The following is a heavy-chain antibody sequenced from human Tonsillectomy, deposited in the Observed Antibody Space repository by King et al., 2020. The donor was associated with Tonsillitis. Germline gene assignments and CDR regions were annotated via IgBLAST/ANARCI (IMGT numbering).Heavy chain of an antibody. CDR3: ARDAGDSGYYGMDV. D-gene: IGHD1-26*01. Sequence: VQLVESGGGLVKPGESLRLSCAASGFAFHTYSINWVRQSPGKGLEWISAITSSSSYIYYADSVEGRFTISRDNAKNSLYLQMDSLRVEDTATYYCARDAGDSGYYGMDVWGQGTTVTVSS. V-gene: IGHV3-21*06. CDR2: ITSSSSYI. CDR1: GFAFHTYS. J-gene: IGHJ6*02.